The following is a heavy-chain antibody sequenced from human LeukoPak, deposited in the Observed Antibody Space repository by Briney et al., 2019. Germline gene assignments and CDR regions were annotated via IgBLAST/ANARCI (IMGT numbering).Heavy chain of an antibody. CDR2: ISAYNGNT. D-gene: IGHD6-19*01. Sequence: GASVKVSCKASGYTFTSYGISWVRQAPGQGLEGMGWISAYNGNTNYAQKLQGRVTMTTDTSTSTAYMELRSLRSDDTAVYYCARDGAAVAGTYYYYGMDVWGQGTTVTVSS. CDR1: GYTFTSYG. J-gene: IGHJ6*02. CDR3: ARDGAAVAGTYYYYGMDV. V-gene: IGHV1-18*01.